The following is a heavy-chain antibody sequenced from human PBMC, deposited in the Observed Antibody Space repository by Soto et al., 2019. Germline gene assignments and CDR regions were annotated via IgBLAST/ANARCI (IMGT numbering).Heavy chain of an antibody. CDR1: GFTFTSSA. D-gene: IGHD3-22*01. Sequence: VKVSCKACGFTFTSSAVQWVRQARGQRLEWIGWIVVGSGNTNYAQKFQERVTITRDMSTSTAYMELSSLRSEDTAVYYCAASTYYYDSSGYYPEGFDIWGQGTMVTVS. V-gene: IGHV1-58*01. CDR2: IVVGSGNT. CDR3: AASTYYYDSSGYYPEGFDI. J-gene: IGHJ3*02.